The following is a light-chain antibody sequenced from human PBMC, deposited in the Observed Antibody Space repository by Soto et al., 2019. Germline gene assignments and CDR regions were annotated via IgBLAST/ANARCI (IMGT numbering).Light chain of an antibody. V-gene: IGKV3-20*01. Sequence: EIVLTQSPGTLSLSPGERATLSCRASQSVSSSYLAWYQQKPDQAPRLLLYGASSRATGIPDRFSGSGSGTDFTLTISKLEPEDAAVYYCQQYDGSPPFTFGHGTKVDIK. J-gene: IGKJ3*01. CDR3: QQYDGSPPFT. CDR1: QSVSSSY. CDR2: GAS.